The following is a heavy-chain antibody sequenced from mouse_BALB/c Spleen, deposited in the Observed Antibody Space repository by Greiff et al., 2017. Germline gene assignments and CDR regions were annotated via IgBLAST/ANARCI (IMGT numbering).Heavy chain of an antibody. CDR3: ARGGGNYRGYAMDY. J-gene: IGHJ4*01. V-gene: IGHV3-2*02. CDR2: ISDSGST. CDR1: GYSITSDYA. Sequence: EVKLQESGPGLVKPSQSLSLTCTVTGYSITSDYAWNWIRQFPGNKLEWMGYISDSGSTSYNPSLKSRISITTDTSKNQFFLQLNSVTTEDTATYYVARGGGNYRGYAMDYWGQGTSVTVSS. D-gene: IGHD2-1*01.